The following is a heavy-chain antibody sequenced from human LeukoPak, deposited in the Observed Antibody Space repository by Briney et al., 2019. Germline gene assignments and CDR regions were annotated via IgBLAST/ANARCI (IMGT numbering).Heavy chain of an antibody. V-gene: IGHV3-23*01. CDR2: LSGAGGST. CDR3: AKGVTSSAYHGSDV. Sequence: GGSLRLSCAPSGFTFSTYAMSWVRQAPGKGLEWVSTLSGAGGSTYYADSVKGRFTISRDNSKDTLYLQMNNLRAEDTAVYYCAKGVTSSAYHGSDVWGQGTTVTVSS. J-gene: IGHJ6*02. CDR1: GFTFSTYA. D-gene: IGHD2-2*01.